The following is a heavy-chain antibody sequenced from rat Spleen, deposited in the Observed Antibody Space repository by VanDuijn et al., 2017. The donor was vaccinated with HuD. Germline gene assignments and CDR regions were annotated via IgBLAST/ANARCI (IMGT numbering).Heavy chain of an antibody. D-gene: IGHD1-6*01. J-gene: IGHJ2*01. Sequence: EVQLVESGGGLVQPGRSLKLSCAASGFTFSNYGMHWIRQAPTKGLEWVATISTSGSRTYYPDSVKGRFTISRDNAKSSLYLQMNSLKSEDTATYYCATDLMYTTDYEDYWGQGVMVTVSS. CDR1: GFTFSNYG. CDR3: ATDLMYTTDYEDY. V-gene: IGHV5-19*01. CDR2: ISTSGSRT.